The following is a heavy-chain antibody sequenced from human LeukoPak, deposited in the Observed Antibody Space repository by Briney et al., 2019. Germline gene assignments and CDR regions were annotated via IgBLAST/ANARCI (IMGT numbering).Heavy chain of an antibody. CDR2: IESACYT. CDR3: ARGKYYYDSSGYLAP. CDR1: GFTFSSYD. Sequence: PGGSLRLSSAASGFTFSSYDMHWVRRFTGKGLGWGEAIESACYTYYPGPLKGRFTISRENAKHSLYLQMNSLSVGDTAVYYCARGKYYYDSSGYLAPWGQGTLVTVSS. J-gene: IGHJ5*02. V-gene: IGHV3-13*01. D-gene: IGHD3-22*01.